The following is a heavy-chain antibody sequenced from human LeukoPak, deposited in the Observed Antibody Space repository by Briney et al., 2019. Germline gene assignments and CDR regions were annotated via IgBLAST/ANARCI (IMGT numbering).Heavy chain of an antibody. D-gene: IGHD2-2*01. Sequence: GRSLRLACAASGFTFSSNAMHWVRQAPGKGLGWVSVISYDGSNKYYADSVKGRFTISRDNSKNTLYLQMNSLRAEDTAVYYCARDRVVVPAAYYYYYGMDVWGQGTTVTVSS. CDR2: ISYDGSNK. V-gene: IGHV3-30-3*01. CDR3: ARDRVVVPAAYYYYYGMDV. CDR1: GFTFSSNA. J-gene: IGHJ6*02.